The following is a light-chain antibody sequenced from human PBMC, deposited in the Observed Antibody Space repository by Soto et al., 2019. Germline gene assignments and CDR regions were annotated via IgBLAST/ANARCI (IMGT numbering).Light chain of an antibody. CDR1: QSVSTTY. CDR2: GTS. CDR3: QHYGSSPPMYT. Sequence: EIVLTQSPGTLSLSPGERATLSCRGSQSVSTTYLGWYQQKPGQAPRLLVYGTSRRATGIPDRFSGSGSGTDFTLTISSLEPEDFAVYYCQHYGSSPPMYTFGQGTKLEIK. V-gene: IGKV3-20*01. J-gene: IGKJ2*01.